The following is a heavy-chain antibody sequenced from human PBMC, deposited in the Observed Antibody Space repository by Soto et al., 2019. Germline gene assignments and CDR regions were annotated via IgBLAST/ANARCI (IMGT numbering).Heavy chain of an antibody. V-gene: IGHV4-4*02. J-gene: IGHJ5*02. CDR3: ARDTRYSSSSGNNWFDP. CDR1: SGSISSSNW. D-gene: IGHD6-6*01. CDR2: IYHSGST. Sequence: QVQLQESGPGLVKPSGTLSLTCAVSSGSISSSNWWSWVRQPPGKGLEWIGEIYHSGSTNYNPSLTSRVTIAVDKSKNQFSLKLSSVTAADTAVYYCARDTRYSSSSGNNWFDPWGQGTLVTVSS.